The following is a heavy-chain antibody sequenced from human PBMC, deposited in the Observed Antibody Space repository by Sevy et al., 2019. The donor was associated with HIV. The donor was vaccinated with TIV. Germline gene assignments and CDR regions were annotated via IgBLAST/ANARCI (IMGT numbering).Heavy chain of an antibody. V-gene: IGHV4-39*01. J-gene: IGHJ4*02. CDR2: IYYSGST. CDR3: ARHQRITIFGVVIRDLADFDY. Sequence: SETLSLTCTVSGGSISSSSYYWGWIRQPPGKGLEWIGSIYYSGSTYYNSSLKSRVTISVDMSKNQFSLKLSSVTAADTAVYYCARHQRITIFGVVIRDLADFDYWGQGTLVTVSS. D-gene: IGHD3-3*01. CDR1: GGSISSSSYY.